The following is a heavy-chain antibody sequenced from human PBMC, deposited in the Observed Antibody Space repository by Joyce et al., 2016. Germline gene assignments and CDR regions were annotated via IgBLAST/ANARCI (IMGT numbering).Heavy chain of an antibody. J-gene: IGHJ1*01. CDR2: KSKEGSNK. Sequence: QVQLVESGGGVVQPGRSLRLSCVASGFTRSTYAMHWVRQAPGKGLEWVAVKSKEGSNKYYADSVKGRFTVSRDSSKNTLYLQMSSLRGDDTAVYYCARATSTKLSYFHHWGQGTLVIVSS. V-gene: IGHV3-30*04. D-gene: IGHD2-2*01. CDR3: ARATSTKLSYFHH. CDR1: GFTRSTYA.